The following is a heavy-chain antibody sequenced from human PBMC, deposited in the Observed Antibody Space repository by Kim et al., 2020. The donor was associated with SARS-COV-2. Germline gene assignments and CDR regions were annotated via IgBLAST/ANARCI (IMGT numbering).Heavy chain of an antibody. CDR3: ARLPYGDYCDY. D-gene: IGHD4-17*01. CDR1: GGSISSSSYY. J-gene: IGHJ4*02. V-gene: IGHV4-39*01. CDR2: IYYSGST. Sequence: SETLSLTCTVSGGSISSSSYYWGWIRQPPGKGLEWIGSIYYSGSTYYNPSLKSRVTISVDTSKNQFSLKLSSVTAADTAVYYCARLPYGDYCDYWGQGTLVTVSS.